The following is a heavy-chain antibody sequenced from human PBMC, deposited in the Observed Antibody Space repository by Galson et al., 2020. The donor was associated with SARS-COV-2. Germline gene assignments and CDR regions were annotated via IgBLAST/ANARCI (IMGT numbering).Heavy chain of an antibody. V-gene: IGHV3-33*03. J-gene: IGHJ6*02. Sequence: GGSLRLSCAASGFTFSNYAMHWVRQAPAKGLEWVAVIWYAGSYKYYGESVKGRFTISRDDSKNTLYLQMNSLRADDTAVYYCAKDASGLYYHYSGLDVWGQGTTVTVSS. D-gene: IGHD2-8*02. CDR2: IWYAGSYK. CDR3: AKDASGLYYHYSGLDV. CDR1: GFTFSNYA.